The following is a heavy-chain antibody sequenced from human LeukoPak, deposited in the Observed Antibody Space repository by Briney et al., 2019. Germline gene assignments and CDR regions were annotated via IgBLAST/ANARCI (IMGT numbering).Heavy chain of an antibody. V-gene: IGHV3-21*06. CDR1: GLTFSSYS. CDR2: ISSSSTYI. CDR3: ARDLTTVTTAVFAY. J-gene: IGHJ4*02. Sequence: GGSLRLSCAASGLTFSSYSMNWVRQAPGKGLEWVSSISSSSTYIYYADSVTGRFTISRDKAKNSLYLQMNSLRAEDTAVYYCARDLTTVTTAVFAYWGQGTLVTVSS. D-gene: IGHD4-11*01.